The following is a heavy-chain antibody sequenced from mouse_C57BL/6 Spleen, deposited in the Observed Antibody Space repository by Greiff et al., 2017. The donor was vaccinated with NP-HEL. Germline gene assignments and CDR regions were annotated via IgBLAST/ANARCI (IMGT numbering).Heavy chain of an antibody. V-gene: IGHV1-15*01. CDR2: IDPETGGT. J-gene: IGHJ1*03. CDR3: TRWDYSNSFDV. CDR1: GYTFTDYE. D-gene: IGHD2-5*01. Sequence: VNLVESGAELVRPGASVTLSCKASGYTFTDYEMHWVKQTPVHGLEWIGAIDPETGGTAYNQKFKGKAILTADKSSSTAYMELRSLTSEDAAVYYCTRWDYSNSFDVWGTGTTVTVSS.